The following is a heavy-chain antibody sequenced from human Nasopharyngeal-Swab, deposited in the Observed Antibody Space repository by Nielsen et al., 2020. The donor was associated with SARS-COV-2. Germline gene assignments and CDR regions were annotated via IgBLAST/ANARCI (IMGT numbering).Heavy chain of an antibody. CDR2: INNSGRT. D-gene: IGHD6-13*01. CDR1: GGSVRGYY. J-gene: IGHJ4*02. Sequence: SETLSLTCGVSGGSVRGYYWNWIRQPPGKGLEWIGEINNSGRTHYTPSLNSRVTISLDTYQKKFTLKVNAVTAADTAVYYCAEKGYISSCFDYWGPGTLVTVSS. V-gene: IGHV4-34*01. CDR3: AEKGYISSCFDY.